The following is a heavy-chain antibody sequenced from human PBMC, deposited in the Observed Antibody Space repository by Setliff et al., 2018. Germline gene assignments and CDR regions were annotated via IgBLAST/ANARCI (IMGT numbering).Heavy chain of an antibody. V-gene: IGHV3-48*01. J-gene: IGHJ4*02. D-gene: IGHD2-15*01. CDR1: GFTFSSYS. CDR3: ARWMRSGQGLDCWVKGIDY. CDR2: ISSSSSTI. Sequence: GGSLRLSCAASGFTFSSYSMNWVRQAPGKGLEWVSYISSSSSTIYYADSVKGRFTISRDNAKNSLYLQMNSLRAEDTAVYYCARWMRSGQGLDCWVKGIDYWGQGTLVTVSS.